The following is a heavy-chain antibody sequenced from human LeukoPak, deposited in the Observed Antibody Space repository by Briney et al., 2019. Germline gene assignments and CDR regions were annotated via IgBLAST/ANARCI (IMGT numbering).Heavy chain of an antibody. CDR3: ARDAFGVDKSPF. CDR1: GITFSSYW. J-gene: IGHJ4*02. V-gene: IGHV3-74*01. CDR2: INSDGSRT. D-gene: IGHD3-3*01. Sequence: GGSLRLSRAASGITFSSYWMHWVRQAPGKGLVWVSRINSDGSRTSYADSVKGRFTISRDNAKNMLYLQMNSLRAEDTAVYYCARDAFGVDKSPFWGQGTLVTVSS.